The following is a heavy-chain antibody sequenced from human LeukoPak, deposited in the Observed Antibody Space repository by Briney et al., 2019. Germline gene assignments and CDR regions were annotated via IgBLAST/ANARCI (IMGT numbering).Heavy chain of an antibody. V-gene: IGHV1-69*05. CDR3: ARFGLVLPRRNRAGDH. J-gene: IGHJ4*02. D-gene: IGHD2-8*02. Sequence: GASVKVSCKASGGTFSSYAISWVRQAPGQGLEWMGGIIPIFGTANYAQKLQGRVTMTTDTSTSTAYMELRSLRSDDTAVYYCARFGLVLPRRNRAGDHWGQGTLVTVSS. CDR2: IIPIFGTA. CDR1: GGTFSSYA.